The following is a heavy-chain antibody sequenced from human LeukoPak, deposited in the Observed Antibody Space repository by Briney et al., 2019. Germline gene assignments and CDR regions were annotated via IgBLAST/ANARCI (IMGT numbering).Heavy chain of an antibody. CDR1: GFTFSDYY. V-gene: IGHV3-11*04. J-gene: IGHJ6*03. CDR2: ISSSGSTI. CDR3: ARCGDYFSYYYMDV. Sequence: GGSLRLSCAASGFTFSDYYMSWIRQAPGKGLEWVSYISSSGSTIYYADSVKGRFTISRDNAKNSLYLQMNSLRAEDTAVYYCARCGDYFSYYYMDVWGKGTTVTVSS. D-gene: IGHD4-17*01.